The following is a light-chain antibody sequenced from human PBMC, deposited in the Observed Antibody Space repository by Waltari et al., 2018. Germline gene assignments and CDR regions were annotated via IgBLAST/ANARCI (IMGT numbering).Light chain of an antibody. CDR3: QQYYTAPYT. CDR1: QSILDNSNKRNY. CDR2: WAS. J-gene: IGKJ2*01. V-gene: IGKV4-1*01. Sequence: DIVMTQSPDSQAVSLGGRATINCRSSQSILDNSNKRNYLTWYKQKAGHPPRLLISWASTRESGVPDRFSGSGSGTDFTLTISSLQAEDVAVYYCQQYYTAPYTFGQGAKLEIK.